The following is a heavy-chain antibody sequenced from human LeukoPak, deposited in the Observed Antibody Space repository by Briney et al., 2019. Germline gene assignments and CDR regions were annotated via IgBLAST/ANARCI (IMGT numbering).Heavy chain of an antibody. Sequence: GGSLRLSCAASGFTFSSFGMHWVRQAPGEGLEWVAVIWYDASNKYYADSVKGRFTISRDNSKNTLFLQMNSLRDDDTAVYYCVRGVGVSRFNYFDPWGQGTLVIVSS. D-gene: IGHD6-13*01. V-gene: IGHV3-33*01. J-gene: IGHJ5*02. CDR2: IWYDASNK. CDR1: GFTFSSFG. CDR3: VRGVGVSRFNYFDP.